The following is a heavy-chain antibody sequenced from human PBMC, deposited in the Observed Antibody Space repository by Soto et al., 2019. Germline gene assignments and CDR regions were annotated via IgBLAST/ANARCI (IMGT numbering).Heavy chain of an antibody. CDR3: AKRNKYYFDS. V-gene: IGHV3-23*01. J-gene: IGHJ4*02. CDR2: ISEGGGTP. Sequence: HPGGSLRLSCAASGFTFGAFAMSWVRQAPGKGLEWVSTISEGGGTPFYADSVKGRFTISRDNSKNTLHLQMTTLRAEDTAVYFCAKRNKYYFDSWGQGSLVTVSS. CDR1: GFTFGAFA.